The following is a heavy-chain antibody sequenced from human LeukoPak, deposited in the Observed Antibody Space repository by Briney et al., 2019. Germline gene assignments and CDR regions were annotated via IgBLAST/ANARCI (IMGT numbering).Heavy chain of an antibody. CDR1: GFTFGDYA. Sequence: GGSLRLSCTASGFTFGDYAMSWFRQAPGKGLEWVGFIRSKAYGGTTEYAASVKGRFTISRDDSKSIAYLQMNSLKTEDTAVYYCTRSRGYGRFFNWFDPWGQGTLVTVSS. V-gene: IGHV3-49*03. J-gene: IGHJ5*02. CDR3: TRSRGYGRFFNWFDP. D-gene: IGHD3-3*01. CDR2: IRSKAYGGTT.